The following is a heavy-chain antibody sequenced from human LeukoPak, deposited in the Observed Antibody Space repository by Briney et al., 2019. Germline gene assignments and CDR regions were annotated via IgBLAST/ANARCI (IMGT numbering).Heavy chain of an antibody. Sequence: GGSLRLSCAVSGFTFGTCNMHWVRQAPGKGLEWVSYISSSSSTIYYADSVKGRYTISRDNAKNSLYLQMNSLRAEDTAVYYCAELGITMIGGVWGKGTTVTISS. J-gene: IGHJ6*04. V-gene: IGHV3-48*01. D-gene: IGHD3-10*02. CDR1: GFTFGTCN. CDR2: ISSSSSTI. CDR3: AELGITMIGGV.